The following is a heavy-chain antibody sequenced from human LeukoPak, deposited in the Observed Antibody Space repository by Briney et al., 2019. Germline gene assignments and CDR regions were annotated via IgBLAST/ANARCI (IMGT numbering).Heavy chain of an antibody. Sequence: PSETLSLTCAVYGGSFSGYYWSWLPQPPGKGLEWIGEINHSGSTNYNPSLKSQVTLSVDTSNNHFFLQLSSVSAADTAVYYCAREDLRGPIFGVVIRGRWFDTWGQGTLVTVSS. J-gene: IGHJ5*02. CDR1: GGSFSGYY. V-gene: IGHV4-34*01. D-gene: IGHD3-3*01. CDR2: INHSGST. CDR3: AREDLRGPIFGVVIRGRWFDT.